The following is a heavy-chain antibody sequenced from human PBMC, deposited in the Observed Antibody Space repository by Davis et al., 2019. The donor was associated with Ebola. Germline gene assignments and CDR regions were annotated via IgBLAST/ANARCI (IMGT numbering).Heavy chain of an antibody. Sequence: SVKVSCKASGFTFTSSAVQWVRQARGQRLEWIGWIVVGSGNTNYAQKFQERVTITRDMSTSTAYMELSSLRSEDTAVYYCAETDHTYYYDSSGSDYYYYYGMDVWGQGTTVTVSS. CDR3: AETDHTYYYDSSGSDYYYYYGMDV. J-gene: IGHJ6*02. CDR1: GFTFTSSA. V-gene: IGHV1-58*01. CDR2: IVVGSGNT. D-gene: IGHD3-22*01.